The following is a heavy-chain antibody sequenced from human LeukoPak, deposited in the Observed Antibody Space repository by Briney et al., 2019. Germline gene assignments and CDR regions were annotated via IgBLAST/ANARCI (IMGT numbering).Heavy chain of an antibody. CDR2: ISPYNGNT. CDR1: GYTFTSYD. Sequence: GASVKVSCKASGYTFTSYDISWVRQAPGQGLEWMGWISPYNGNTNYAQKLQGRVTMTTDTSTSTAYMELRSLRSDDTAVYYCARGDFWSSYSGYYFDYWGQGTLVTVSS. J-gene: IGHJ4*02. CDR3: ARGDFWSSYSGYYFDY. V-gene: IGHV1-18*01. D-gene: IGHD3-3*01.